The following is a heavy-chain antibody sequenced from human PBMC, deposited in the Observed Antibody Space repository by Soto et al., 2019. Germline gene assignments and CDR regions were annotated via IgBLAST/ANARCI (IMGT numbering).Heavy chain of an antibody. D-gene: IGHD3-10*01. V-gene: IGHV4-61*01. CDR1: GDSVTFGHHY. J-gene: IGHJ6*02. CDR2: IFFTGAT. Sequence: QVQLQESGPGLVKPSGTLSLICIVSGDSVTFGHHYWSWIRQPPGKGLEWIGHIFFTGATNYSPSFKSRVTMLVDSSKRQFSLNLTSVSAADSAIYYCARARPDSAGSSLGRRLDVWGQGTTVTVSS. CDR3: ARARPDSAGSSLGRRLDV.